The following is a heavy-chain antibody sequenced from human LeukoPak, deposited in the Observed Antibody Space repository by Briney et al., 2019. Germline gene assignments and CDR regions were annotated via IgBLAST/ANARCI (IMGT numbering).Heavy chain of an antibody. CDR3: ARHYYDSSGYAWGRPADAFDI. CDR1: GFTVSSNY. Sequence: GGSLRLSCAASGFTVSSNYMSWVRQAPGKGLEWVSVIYSGGSTYYADSVKGRFTISRDNSRNTLYLQMNSLRAEDTAVYYCARHYYDSSGYAWGRPADAFDIWGQGTMVTVSS. CDR2: IYSGGST. V-gene: IGHV3-66*04. J-gene: IGHJ3*02. D-gene: IGHD3-22*01.